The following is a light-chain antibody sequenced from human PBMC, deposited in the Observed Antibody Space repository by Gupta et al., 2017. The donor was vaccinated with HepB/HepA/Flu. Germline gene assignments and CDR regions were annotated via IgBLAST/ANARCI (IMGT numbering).Light chain of an antibody. Sequence: EIVSTHSPATLSLSPGERATLSCRASRSVSIYLAWYQHKPGQAPRPLIYDASNRATGIPARFSGSGSGTDFTLTISSLEPEDTAVYYCQQRSSWPLTFGGGTKVEIK. J-gene: IGKJ4*01. CDR3: QQRSSWPLT. CDR2: DAS. V-gene: IGKV3-11*01. CDR1: RSVSIY.